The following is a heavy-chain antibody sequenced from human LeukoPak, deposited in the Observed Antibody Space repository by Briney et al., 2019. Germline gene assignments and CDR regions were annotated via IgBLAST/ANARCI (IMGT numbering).Heavy chain of an antibody. V-gene: IGHV4-61*09. D-gene: IGHD2-15*01. CDR1: GDSVTGGLYY. CDR2: IFTSGST. Sequence: SETLSLTCTVSGDSVTGGLYYWSWIRQPAGKGLEWVGHIFTSGSTNYNPSLRSRLTISIDPSKNQFSLRLNSVTAADTAVYYCAREAGCSGGSCQYYFDYWGQGTLVTVSS. CDR3: AREAGCSGGSCQYYFDY. J-gene: IGHJ4*02.